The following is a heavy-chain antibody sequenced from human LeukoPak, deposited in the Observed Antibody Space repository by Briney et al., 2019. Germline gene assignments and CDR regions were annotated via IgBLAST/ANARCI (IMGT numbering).Heavy chain of an antibody. CDR3: VKRRSDSSSWYGAHYFDY. Sequence: GRSLRLSCSASGFTFSSYAMHWVRQAPGKGLEYVSAISSNGGSTYYADSVKGRFTISRDNSKNTLYLQMSSLRAEDTAVYYCVKRRSDSSSWYGAHYFDYWGQGTLVTVSS. D-gene: IGHD6-13*01. J-gene: IGHJ4*02. CDR1: GFTFSSYA. V-gene: IGHV3-64D*06. CDR2: ISSNGGST.